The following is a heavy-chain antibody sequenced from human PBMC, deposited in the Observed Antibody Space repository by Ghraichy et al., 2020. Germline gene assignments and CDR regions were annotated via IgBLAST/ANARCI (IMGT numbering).Heavy chain of an antibody. Sequence: ASVKVSCKASGYTFTSYGISWVRQAPGQGLEWMGWISAYNGNTNYAQKLQGRVTMTTDTSTSTAYMELRSLRSDDTAVYYCARDLLIAVAGYFDYWGQGTLVTVSS. CDR2: ISAYNGNT. CDR3: ARDLLIAVAGYFDY. V-gene: IGHV1-18*04. J-gene: IGHJ4*02. D-gene: IGHD6-19*01. CDR1: GYTFTSYG.